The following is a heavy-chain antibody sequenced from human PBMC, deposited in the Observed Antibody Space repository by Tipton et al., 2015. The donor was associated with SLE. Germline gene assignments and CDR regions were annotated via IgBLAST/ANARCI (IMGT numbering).Heavy chain of an antibody. D-gene: IGHD3-16*01. Sequence: QLVQSGAEVKKPGASMKVSCKASGYTFTDYYIHWVRQVPGQGLEWMGIIIPSGGSTNYAQKFQGRVTMTRDTSTSTVYMELSSPTSEDTAVYYCVRELVGGHFDYWGQVTLVTVSS. V-gene: IGHV1-46*01. J-gene: IGHJ4*02. CDR3: VRELVGGHFDY. CDR2: IIPSGGST. CDR1: GYTFTDYY.